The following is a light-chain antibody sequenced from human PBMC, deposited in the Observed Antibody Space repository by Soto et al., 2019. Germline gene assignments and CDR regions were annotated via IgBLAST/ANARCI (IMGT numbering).Light chain of an antibody. CDR3: QQHSNSPIT. J-gene: IGKJ5*01. Sequence: EVVLTPPPSTLPLSAGERAIISCRASHSVSSFSAWHQQKPGQATRLIIYEASSKATGIPGRFSGSWSGTDFTLTISSLEPEDFAVYYCQQHSNSPITFGQGTRLEIK. CDR1: HSVSSF. CDR2: EAS. V-gene: IGKV3-11*01.